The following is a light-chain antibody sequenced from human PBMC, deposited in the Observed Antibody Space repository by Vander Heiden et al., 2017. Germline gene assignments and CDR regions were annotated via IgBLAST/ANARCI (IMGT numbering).Light chain of an antibody. J-gene: IGKJ4*01. CDR3: QQTYSAPLT. CDR1: QTIGIN. Sequence: DIQVIQSPSSLSASVGDRVTITCRASQTIGINVNWYQQRVGKAPKLLIFAASSLQSGVTSRFSGTGAGTDIALTISSLQRDDFATYYCQQTYSAPLTFGGGTRVEI. CDR2: AAS. V-gene: IGKV1-39*01.